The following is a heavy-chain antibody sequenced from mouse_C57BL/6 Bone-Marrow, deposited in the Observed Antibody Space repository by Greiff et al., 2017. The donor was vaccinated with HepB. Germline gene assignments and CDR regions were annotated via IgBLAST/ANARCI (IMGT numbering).Heavy chain of an antibody. CDR2: IYPSDSET. D-gene: IGHD1-1*01. CDR1: GYTFTSYW. J-gene: IGHJ3*01. V-gene: IGHV1-61*01. CDR3: ARRDYGPAWFAY. Sequence: QVQLQQPGAELVRPGSSVKLSCKASGYTFTSYWMDWVKQRPGQGLEWIGNIYPSDSETHYNQKFKDKATLTVDKSSSTAYMQLSSLTSEDSAVYYCARRDYGPAWFAYWGQGTLVTVSA.